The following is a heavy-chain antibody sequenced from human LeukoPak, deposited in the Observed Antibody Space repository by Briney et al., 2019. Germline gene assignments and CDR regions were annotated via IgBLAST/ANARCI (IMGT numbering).Heavy chain of an antibody. Sequence: ASVKVSCKASGYTFTSYAMHWVRQAPGQRLEWMGWINAGNGNAKYSQKFQGRVTITRDTSASTAYMELSSLRSEDTAVYYCARAAFRPLYYIDYWGQGTLVTVSS. CDR1: GYTFTSYA. V-gene: IGHV1-3*01. D-gene: IGHD3-16*01. J-gene: IGHJ4*02. CDR2: INAGNGNA. CDR3: ARAAFRPLYYIDY.